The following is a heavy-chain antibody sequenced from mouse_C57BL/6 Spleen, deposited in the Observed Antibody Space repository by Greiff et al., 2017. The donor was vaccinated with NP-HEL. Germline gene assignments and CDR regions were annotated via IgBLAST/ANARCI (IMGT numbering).Heavy chain of an antibody. D-gene: IGHD1-1*01. CDR2: IDPEDGDT. CDR3: TTRDYGSGYAMDY. J-gene: IGHJ4*01. CDR1: GFNIKDYY. V-gene: IGHV14-1*01. Sequence: EVQLQQSGAELVRPGASVKLSCTASGFNIKDYYMHWVKQRPEQGLEWIGRIDPEDGDTEYAPKFQGKATMTADTSSNTAYLQLSSLTSEDTAVYYCTTRDYGSGYAMDYWGQGTSVTVSS.